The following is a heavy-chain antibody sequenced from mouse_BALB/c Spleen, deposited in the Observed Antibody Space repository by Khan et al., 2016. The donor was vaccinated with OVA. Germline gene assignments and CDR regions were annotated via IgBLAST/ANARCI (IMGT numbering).Heavy chain of an antibody. CDR2: ISTHYGDA. V-gene: IGHV1S137*01. J-gene: IGHJ3*01. CDR3: TSGSGEYRFAY. Sequence: QVRLQPSGAELVRPGVSVKISCKGSGYTFTDYAMHWVKQSHAKSLEWIGVISTHYGDASYNQKFKGKATMTVDKSSSTAYMELARLTSEDSSIYCCTSGSGEYRFAYWCQWPLVTVSA. CDR1: GYTFTDYA. D-gene: IGHD1-3*01.